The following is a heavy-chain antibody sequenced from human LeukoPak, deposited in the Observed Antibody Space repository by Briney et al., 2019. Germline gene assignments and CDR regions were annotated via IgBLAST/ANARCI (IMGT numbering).Heavy chain of an antibody. D-gene: IGHD1-26*01. V-gene: IGHV4-31*03. CDR1: GDSISSGGYH. Sequence: SETLSLTCTVSGDSISSGGYHWSWIRQHPGKGLEWIGYIYYSGSIYHNPSLKSRVTISIDTPKNQLSLKLSSVTAADTAVSYCTREWAHVFDIWGQGTIVTVSS. CDR2: IYYSGSI. CDR3: TREWAHVFDI. J-gene: IGHJ3*02.